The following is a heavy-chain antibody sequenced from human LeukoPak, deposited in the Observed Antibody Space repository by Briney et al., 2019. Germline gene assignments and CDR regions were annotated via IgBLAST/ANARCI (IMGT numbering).Heavy chain of an antibody. D-gene: IGHD3-3*01. Sequence: GGSLRLSCAASGFTFSIYGMHWVRQAPGKGLEWVAFIRYDGSNKYYADSVKGRFTISRDNSKNTLYLQMNSLRAEDTAVYYCAKHIYDFWSGYLSYDAFDIWGQGTMVTVSS. CDR3: AKHIYDFWSGYLSYDAFDI. CDR1: GFTFSIYG. V-gene: IGHV3-30*02. J-gene: IGHJ3*02. CDR2: IRYDGSNK.